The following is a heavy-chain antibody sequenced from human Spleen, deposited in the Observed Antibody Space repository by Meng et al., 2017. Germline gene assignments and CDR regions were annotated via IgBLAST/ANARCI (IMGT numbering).Heavy chain of an antibody. CDR2: ISITGSSI. D-gene: IGHD3-9*01. J-gene: IGHJ4*02. Sequence: GESLKISCACSGFNFSYYFMTWIRQAPGKGLEWVSYISITGSSIYYADSVQGRFTIARDNAKNSLYLQMNSLRAEDTAVYYGEREDILSGYYNIIYYWGQGTLVTVSS. CDR1: GFNFSYYF. V-gene: IGHV3-11*04. CDR3: EREDILSGYYNIIYY.